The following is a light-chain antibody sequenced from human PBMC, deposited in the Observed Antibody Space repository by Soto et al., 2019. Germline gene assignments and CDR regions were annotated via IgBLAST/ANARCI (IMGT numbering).Light chain of an antibody. J-gene: IGLJ2*01. CDR1: SSNIVGNT. Sequence: QAVVTQPPSVSGTPGQRVTISCSGSSSNIVGNTVSWYQHLPGTAPKLLIYGQNQRPSGVPDRLSGSKSGTSASLAISGLQSEDEADYYCAAWEASLNAVVFGGGTKLTVL. V-gene: IGLV1-44*01. CDR2: GQN. CDR3: AAWEASLNAVV.